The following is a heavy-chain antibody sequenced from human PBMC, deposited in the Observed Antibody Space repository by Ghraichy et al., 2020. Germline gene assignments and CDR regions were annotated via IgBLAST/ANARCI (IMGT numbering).Heavy chain of an antibody. D-gene: IGHD1-26*01. CDR1: GFTFSSYG. J-gene: IGHJ4*02. CDR3: ARDGMSGWWELPKYYFDY. CDR2: IWYDGSNK. V-gene: IGHV3-33*01. Sequence: GGSLRLSCAASGFTFSSYGMHWVRQAPGKGLEWVAVIWYDGSNKYYADSVKGLFTISRDNSKNTLYLQMNSLRAEDTAVYYCARDGMSGWWELPKYYFDYWGQGTLVTVSS.